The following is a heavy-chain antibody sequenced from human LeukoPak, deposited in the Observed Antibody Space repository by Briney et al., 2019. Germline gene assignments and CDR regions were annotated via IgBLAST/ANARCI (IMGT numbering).Heavy chain of an antibody. Sequence: SSQTLSLTCTVSGGSISSGDYYWSWIRQPPGKGLEWIGYIYYSGSTYYNPSLKSRVTISVDTSKNQFSLKLNSVTAADTAVYYCAEMVRGVINRFDPWGQGTLVTVSS. J-gene: IGHJ5*02. V-gene: IGHV4-30-4*01. CDR3: AEMVRGVINRFDP. CDR1: GGSISSGDYY. CDR2: IYYSGST. D-gene: IGHD3-10*01.